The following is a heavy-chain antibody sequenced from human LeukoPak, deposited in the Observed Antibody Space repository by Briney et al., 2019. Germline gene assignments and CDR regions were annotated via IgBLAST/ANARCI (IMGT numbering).Heavy chain of an antibody. CDR3: AKAVAGILVGWFDP. V-gene: IGHV1-2*02. J-gene: IGHJ5*02. D-gene: IGHD6-19*01. CDR1: GYTFADYF. CDR2: INPNTGGT. Sequence: GASVKVSCKASGYTFADYFMHWVRQAPGQGLEWMGWINPNTGGTNYAQNFQGRVTMTRDTSISTAYMELTRLTSDDTAMYYCAKAVAGILVGWFDPWGQGTLVTVSS.